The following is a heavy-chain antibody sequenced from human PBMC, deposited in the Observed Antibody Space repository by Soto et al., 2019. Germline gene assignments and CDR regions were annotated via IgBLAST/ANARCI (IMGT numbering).Heavy chain of an antibody. V-gene: IGHV3-7*01. D-gene: IGHD3-3*01. CDR1: GFTFSTYW. Sequence: GGSLRLSCAASGFTFSTYWMSWVRQAPGKGLEWVANIKEDGSEKYYVDSVKGRFTISRDNAKNSLYLQMSSLRAEDTAVYYCATNPYFDFWSGPYVCWGQGTLVTVSS. CDR3: ATNPYFDFWSGPYVC. CDR2: IKEDGSEK. J-gene: IGHJ4*02.